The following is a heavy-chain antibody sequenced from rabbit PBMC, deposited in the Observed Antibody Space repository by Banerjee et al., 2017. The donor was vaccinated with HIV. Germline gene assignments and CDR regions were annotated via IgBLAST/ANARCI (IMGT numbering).Heavy chain of an antibody. D-gene: IGHD2-1*01. Sequence: LQESGGDLVKPEGSLTLTCTASGFSFSNKYVMCWVRQAPGKGLEWIACINTSSGNTVYATWAKGRFTISRTSSTTVALQMTSLTAADTATYFCTRDRGGDFAGAGFNLWGQGTLVTVS. CDR1: GFSFSNKYV. CDR2: INTSSGNT. V-gene: IGHV1S45*01. CDR3: TRDRGGDFAGAGFNL. J-gene: IGHJ4*01.